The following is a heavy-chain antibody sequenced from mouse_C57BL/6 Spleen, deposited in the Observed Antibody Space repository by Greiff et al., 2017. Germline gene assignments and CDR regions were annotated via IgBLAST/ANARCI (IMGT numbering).Heavy chain of an antibody. Sequence: VQLQQSGAELMKPGASVKLSCTATGYKFTGYWIEWVKQRPGHGLEWIGEILPGSGSTNYNEKFKGKATFTADTSSNTAYMQLSSLTTEDSAIYYCARYSLYDYDRYFDYWGQGTTLTDSS. J-gene: IGHJ2*01. D-gene: IGHD2-4*01. CDR2: ILPGSGST. V-gene: IGHV1-9*01. CDR1: GYKFTGYW. CDR3: ARYSLYDYDRYFDY.